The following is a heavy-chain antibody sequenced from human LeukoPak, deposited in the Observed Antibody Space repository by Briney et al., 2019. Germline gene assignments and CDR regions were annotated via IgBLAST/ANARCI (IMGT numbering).Heavy chain of an antibody. Sequence: PGRSLRLSCAAPGFTFSSSAMHWVRQAPGKGLGWVAVISYDGSNKYYADSVKGRFTISRDNSKNTLYLQMNSLRAEDTAVYYCARDPAMIVVVITLDYWGQGTLVTVSS. V-gene: IGHV3-30*01. CDR1: GFTFSSSA. CDR3: ARDPAMIVVVITLDY. D-gene: IGHD3-22*01. CDR2: ISYDGSNK. J-gene: IGHJ4*02.